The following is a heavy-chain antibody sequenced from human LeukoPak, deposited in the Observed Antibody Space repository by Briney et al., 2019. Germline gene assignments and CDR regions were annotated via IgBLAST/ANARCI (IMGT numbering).Heavy chain of an antibody. CDR1: GFTLEDYA. CDR3: AKDRGSSGAKPLVYFQH. V-gene: IGHV3-9*01. D-gene: IGHD2-15*01. J-gene: IGHJ1*01. CDR2: ISWNSGSL. Sequence: PAGSLRLSCAASGFTLEDYAMHGVRQAPGKGLQGVSGISWNSGSLVYEDSVKGRFTISSDNAKNSLYLQMNSLRAEDTALYHCAKDRGSSGAKPLVYFQHWGQGPLVTVSS.